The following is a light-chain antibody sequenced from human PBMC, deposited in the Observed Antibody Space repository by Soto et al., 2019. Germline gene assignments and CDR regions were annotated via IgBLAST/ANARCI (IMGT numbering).Light chain of an antibody. Sequence: QSVLTQPRSVSGSPGQSVTISCTGTSTDVGDYNYVSWYQQHPRKAPKLILFDVNKRPSGLPDRFSGSKSGNTASLTISGLQADDEADYYCCSYTGRSTLIFGGGTKLTVL. CDR1: STDVGDYNY. J-gene: IGLJ2*01. V-gene: IGLV2-11*01. CDR3: CSYTGRSTLI. CDR2: DVN.